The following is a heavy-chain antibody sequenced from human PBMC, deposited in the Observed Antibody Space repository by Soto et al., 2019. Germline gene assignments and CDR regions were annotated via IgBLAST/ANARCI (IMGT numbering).Heavy chain of an antibody. J-gene: IGHJ6*02. CDR1: GYSFTRYW. Sequence: GESLKISCKGSGYSFTRYWISWVRQMPGKGLEWMGRIDPSDSYTNYSPSFQGHVTISADKSISTAYLQWSSLKASDTAMYYCATSWVRYCSSTSCYPGYGMDVWGQGTTVTVSS. CDR2: IDPSDSYT. CDR3: ATSWVRYCSSTSCYPGYGMDV. V-gene: IGHV5-10-1*01. D-gene: IGHD2-2*01.